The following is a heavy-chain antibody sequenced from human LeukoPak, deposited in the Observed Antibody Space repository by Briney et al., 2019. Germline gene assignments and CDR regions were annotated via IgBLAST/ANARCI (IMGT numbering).Heavy chain of an antibody. Sequence: GGSLRLSCAASGFTVSSNYVSWVRQAPGKGLEWVSVIYSGGSTYYADSVKGRFTISRDNSKNTLYLQMNSLRAEDTAVYYCAREQYQPFRYYYMDVWGKGTTVTISS. CDR3: AREQYQPFRYYYMDV. V-gene: IGHV3-53*01. CDR2: IYSGGST. J-gene: IGHJ6*03. CDR1: GFTVSSNY. D-gene: IGHD2-2*01.